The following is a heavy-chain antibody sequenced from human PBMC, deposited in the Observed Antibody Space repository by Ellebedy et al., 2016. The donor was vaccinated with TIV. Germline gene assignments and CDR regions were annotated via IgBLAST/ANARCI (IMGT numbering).Heavy chain of an antibody. Sequence: PGGSLRLSCAASGFTFSTYGMHWVRQAPGKGLEWVTVIWYDGSNKYYADSVKGRFTISRDNSQNTVYLQMNSLRAEDTAVYYCARDSTGYKFDYWGQGILVTVSS. D-gene: IGHD5-12*01. V-gene: IGHV3-33*01. CDR3: ARDSTGYKFDY. CDR1: GFTFSTYG. CDR2: IWYDGSNK. J-gene: IGHJ4*02.